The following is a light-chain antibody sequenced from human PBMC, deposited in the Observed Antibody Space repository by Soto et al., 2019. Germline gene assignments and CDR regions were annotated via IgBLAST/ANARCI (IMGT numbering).Light chain of an antibody. V-gene: IGLV2-8*01. Sequence: LTEPPSASGSPGQSVAISCTGTSSDVGGYNYGSWYQRHPGKAPKLMIYEVNKRPSGVPDRFSGSKSGNTASLTVSGLQAEDDADYVCKSYAGSNTYVFGSGTKVTVL. CDR2: EVN. CDR3: KSYAGSNTYV. J-gene: IGLJ1*01. CDR1: SSDVGGYNY.